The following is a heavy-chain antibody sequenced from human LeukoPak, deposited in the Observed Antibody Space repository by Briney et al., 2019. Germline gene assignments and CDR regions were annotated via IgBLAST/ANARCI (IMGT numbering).Heavy chain of an antibody. D-gene: IGHD3-10*01. CDR3: ARVKLSMVRGVMEPDYFDY. J-gene: IGHJ4*02. CDR1: GGSISSGGYS. Sequence: PSQTLPLTCAVSGGSISSGGYSWSWIRQPPGKGLEWIGYIYHSGSTYYNPSLKSRVTISVDRSKNQFSLKLSSVTAADTAVYYCARVKLSMVRGVMEPDYFDYWGQGTLVTVSS. CDR2: IYHSGST. V-gene: IGHV4-30-2*01.